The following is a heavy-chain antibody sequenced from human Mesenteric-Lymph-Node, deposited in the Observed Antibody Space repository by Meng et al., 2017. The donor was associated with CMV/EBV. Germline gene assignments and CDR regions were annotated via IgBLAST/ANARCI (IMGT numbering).Heavy chain of an antibody. CDR1: GFTFSDYA. V-gene: IGHV3-30-3*01. Sequence: GESLKISCVASGFTFSDYAIHWVRQAPGKGLEWVTVISFEGLTKNYADSVEGRFTISRDNSKNTLFLQMNSLRTEDTGVYYCARGRDWGSDAFDIWGQGTMVTVSS. CDR2: ISFEGLTK. D-gene: IGHD7-27*01. CDR3: ARGRDWGSDAFDI. J-gene: IGHJ3*02.